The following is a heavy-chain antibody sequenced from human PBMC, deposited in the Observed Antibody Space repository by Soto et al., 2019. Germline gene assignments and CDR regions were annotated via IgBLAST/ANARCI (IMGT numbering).Heavy chain of an antibody. J-gene: IGHJ5*02. V-gene: IGHV4-4*07. CDR3: ARGQRFSDWFDP. CDR2: IYSSGNT. D-gene: IGHD3-3*01. CDR1: GCTISGYH. Sequence: PSENLPHTCSVSGCTISGYHWTWIRQPAGRGLEWIGRIYSSGNTKYNPSLQSRVTMSLDTSNNQFSLRLTSVTAADTAVYYCARGQRFSDWFDPWGQGTLVT.